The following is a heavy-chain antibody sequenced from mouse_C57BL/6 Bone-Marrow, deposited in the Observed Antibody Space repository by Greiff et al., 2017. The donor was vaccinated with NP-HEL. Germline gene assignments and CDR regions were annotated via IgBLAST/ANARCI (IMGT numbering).Heavy chain of an antibody. D-gene: IGHD1-1*01. CDR3: VRENYYGSRTYWYFDV. J-gene: IGHJ1*03. Sequence: GGGLVPPKGSLKLSCAASGFTCNTYAMHWVRQAPGKGLEWVARIRSKSSNYATYYADSVKDRFTISRDDSQSMLYLQMNNLKTEDTAMYYCVRENYYGSRTYWYFDVWGTGTTVTVSS. CDR1: GFTCNTYA. V-gene: IGHV10-3*01. CDR2: IRSKSSNYAT.